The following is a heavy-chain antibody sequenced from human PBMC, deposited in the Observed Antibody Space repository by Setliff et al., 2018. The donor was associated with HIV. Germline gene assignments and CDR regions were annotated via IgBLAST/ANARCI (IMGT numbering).Heavy chain of an antibody. D-gene: IGHD3-22*01. V-gene: IGHV1-46*01. CDR3: ARARGIITTFDY. Sequence: GASVKVSCKASGYTFTKSIIHWVRQAPGQGLEWMGAIIPSGGSTGYAQKFQGRLTITADESTSTAYMELSSLKSEDTAVYYCARARGIITTFDYWGQGTLVTVSS. CDR1: GYTFTKSI. J-gene: IGHJ4*02. CDR2: IIPSGGST.